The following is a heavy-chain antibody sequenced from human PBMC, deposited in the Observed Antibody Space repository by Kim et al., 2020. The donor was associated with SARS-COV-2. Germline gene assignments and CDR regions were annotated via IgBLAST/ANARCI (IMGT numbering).Heavy chain of an antibody. CDR1: GYTFSSYP. Sequence: ASVKVSCKASGYTFSSYPIHWVRQAPGQRLEWMGWIHAGDGNTRYSQKFQGRVTITRDTSASTTYMELSSLRSEDTAVYYCARDRCDSTTCGPWGQGTLVTVSS. J-gene: IGHJ5*02. CDR2: IHAGDGNT. CDR3: ARDRCDSTTCGP. V-gene: IGHV1-3*01. D-gene: IGHD2-2*01.